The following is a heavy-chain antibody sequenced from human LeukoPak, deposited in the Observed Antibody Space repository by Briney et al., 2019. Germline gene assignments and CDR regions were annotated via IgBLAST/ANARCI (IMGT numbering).Heavy chain of an antibody. CDR1: GFSFSSYA. CDR3: AKLNYYYYYMDV. J-gene: IGHJ6*03. CDR2: ISGSGGST. Sequence: GGSLRLSCAASGFSFSSYAMSWVRQAPGKGLEWVSAISGSGGSTYYADSVKGRFTISRDNSKNTLYLQMNSLRAEDTAVYYCAKLNYYYYYMDVWGKGTTVTVSS. V-gene: IGHV3-23*01.